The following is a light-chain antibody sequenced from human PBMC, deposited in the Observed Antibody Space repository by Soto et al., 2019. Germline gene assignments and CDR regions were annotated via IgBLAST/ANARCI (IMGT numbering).Light chain of an antibody. J-gene: IGLJ2*01. V-gene: IGLV1-51*01. Sequence: QSVLTQPPSVSAAPGQKVTISCSGSSSNIGINYVSWYQQLPRTAPKLLIYDNNKRPSGIPDRFSGSKYGTSATLVITGLQTGDEADYYCGTWDSSLSAVVFGGGTKLTVL. CDR1: SSNIGINY. CDR2: DNN. CDR3: GTWDSSLSAVV.